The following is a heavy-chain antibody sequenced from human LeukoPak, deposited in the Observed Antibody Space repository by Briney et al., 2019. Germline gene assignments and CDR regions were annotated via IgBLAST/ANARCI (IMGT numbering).Heavy chain of an antibody. V-gene: IGHV3-30-3*01. CDR3: PRDVSELATIYGMDV. CDR2: ISYDGSNK. CDR1: GFTFSSYA. D-gene: IGHD5-24*01. Sequence: GRSLRLSCAASGFTFSSYAMHWVRQAPGKGLGWVSVISYDGSNKSSAQPVKGQFPFSRDNSKNTLHLQMNSLRAEDTAVYYCPRDVSELATIYGMDVWGQGTTVTVSS. J-gene: IGHJ6*02.